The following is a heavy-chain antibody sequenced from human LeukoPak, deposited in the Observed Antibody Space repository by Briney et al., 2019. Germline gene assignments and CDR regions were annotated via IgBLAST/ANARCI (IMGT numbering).Heavy chain of an antibody. J-gene: IGHJ4*02. CDR3: ASCREGYNWLDY. V-gene: IGHV3-53*01. D-gene: IGHD5-24*01. CDR1: GFTFSSNY. Sequence: GGSLRLSCAASGFTFSSNYMSWVRQAPGKGLEWVSVIYRGGDTYYADSVKGRFTISRDNSKNTLYLQMNSLRAEDTAVYYCASCREGYNWLDYWGQGTRVIVSS. CDR2: IYRGGDT.